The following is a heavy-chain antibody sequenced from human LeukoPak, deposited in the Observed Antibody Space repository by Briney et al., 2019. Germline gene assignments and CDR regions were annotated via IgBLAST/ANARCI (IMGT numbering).Heavy chain of an antibody. Sequence: GRSLRLSCAASGFTFSSYGMHWVRQAPGKGLEWVAVIWYGGSNKYYADSVKGQFTISRDNSKNTLYLQMNSLRAEDTAVYYCAKALLWFGELLGYYYGMDVWGQGTTVTVSS. J-gene: IGHJ6*02. V-gene: IGHV3-30*18. CDR2: IWYGGSNK. CDR3: AKALLWFGELLGYYYGMDV. D-gene: IGHD3-10*01. CDR1: GFTFSSYG.